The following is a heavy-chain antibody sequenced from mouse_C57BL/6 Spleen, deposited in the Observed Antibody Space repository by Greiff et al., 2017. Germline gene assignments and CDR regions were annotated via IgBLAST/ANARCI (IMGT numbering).Heavy chain of an antibody. D-gene: IGHD2-4*01. CDR2: IYPGDGDT. J-gene: IGHJ2*01. CDR3: ARTALYYDYDGNYLDY. CDR1: GYAFSSSW. Sequence: VQLQQSGPELVKPGASVKISCKASGYAFSSSWLNWVKQRPGKGLEWIGRIYPGDGDTNYNGKFKGKATLTADKSSSTAYMQLSSLTSDDSAVYFCARTALYYDYDGNYLDYWGQGTTLTVSS. V-gene: IGHV1-82*01.